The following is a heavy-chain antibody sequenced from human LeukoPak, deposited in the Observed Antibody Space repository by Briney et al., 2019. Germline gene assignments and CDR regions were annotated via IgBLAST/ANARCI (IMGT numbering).Heavy chain of an antibody. CDR2: IKRDGSEK. V-gene: IGHV3-7*01. CDR3: ASPYSGSYD. D-gene: IGHD1-26*01. Sequence: GGSLRLSCAASGFTFSSYWMTWVRQAPGKGLEWVANIKRDGSEKHYVDSVKGRFTISRDNAKNTLYLQMNSLRAEDTAVYYCASPYSGSYDWGQGTLVTVSS. CDR1: GFTFSSYW. J-gene: IGHJ4*02.